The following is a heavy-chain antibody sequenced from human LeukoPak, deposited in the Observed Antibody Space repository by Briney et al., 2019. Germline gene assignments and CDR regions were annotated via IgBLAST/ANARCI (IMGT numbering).Heavy chain of an antibody. CDR3: ARGTYGYSYGEY. V-gene: IGHV1-18*01. D-gene: IGHD5-18*01. Sequence: GYTFXSYGMSWVRQAPGQGLEWMGWISAYNGNTNYAQKLKGRVTITTDTSTSTAYMELRSPRSDDTAVYYCARGTYGYSYGEYWGQGTLVTVSS. J-gene: IGHJ4*02. CDR2: ISAYNGNT. CDR1: GYTFXSYG.